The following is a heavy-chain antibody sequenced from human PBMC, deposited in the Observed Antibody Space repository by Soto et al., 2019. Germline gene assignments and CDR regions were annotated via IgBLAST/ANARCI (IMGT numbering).Heavy chain of an antibody. CDR2: IWYDGSKK. Sequence: PEGSLRLSCASSGFTFSSYGMHWVRQAPGKGLEWVAVIWYDGSKKYDADCVKGRFIISRDNSMNSLRVEDTAVYYCARDGSGDRHAFDIWGQGTMVTVSS. V-gene: IGHV3-33*01. J-gene: IGHJ3*02. CDR3: ARDGSGDRHAFDI. D-gene: IGHD3-10*01. CDR1: GFTFSSYG.